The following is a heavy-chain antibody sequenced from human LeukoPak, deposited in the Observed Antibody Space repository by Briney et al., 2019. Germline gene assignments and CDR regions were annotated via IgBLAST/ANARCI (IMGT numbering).Heavy chain of an antibody. J-gene: IGHJ4*02. CDR3: ARDFMYSISCTGC. CDR2: IKTDGSST. V-gene: IGHV3-74*01. CDR1: GFTFSSYW. D-gene: IGHD6-13*01. Sequence: GGSLRLPCAASGFTFSSYWMHWVRQAPGKGLVWVSRIKTDGSSTSYADSVKGRFTISRDNAKNTMYLQMNSLRVEDTAVYYCARDFMYSISCTGCWGQGTLVTVSS.